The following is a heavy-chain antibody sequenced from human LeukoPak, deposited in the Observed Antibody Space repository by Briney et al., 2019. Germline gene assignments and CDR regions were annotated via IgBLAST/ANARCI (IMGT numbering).Heavy chain of an antibody. CDR3: ARDPLKRAFNI. V-gene: IGHV3-21*01. J-gene: IGHJ3*02. CDR1: GFTFSSYS. Sequence: PGGSLRLSCAASGFTFSSYSMNWVRQAPGKGLEWVSSISSTSSYIYYAGSVKGRFTISRDNAKNSLYLQMNSLRAEDTAVYYCARDPLKRAFNIWGQGTMVTVSS. CDR2: ISSTSSYI.